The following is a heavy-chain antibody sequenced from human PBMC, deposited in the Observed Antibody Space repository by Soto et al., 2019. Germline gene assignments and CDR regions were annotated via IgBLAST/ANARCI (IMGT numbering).Heavy chain of an antibody. CDR1: VFKMSSYY. J-gene: IGHJ3*02. CDR3: ARGYMITFGGVTYRPFDI. Sequence: VSLYLTCAKSVFKMSSYYRSWHRQPAGTGLEWIGRIYTSGSTNYNPSLKSRVTMSVDTSKNQFSLKLSSVTAADTAVYYCARGYMITFGGVTYRPFDIWGQGKMVNGSS. D-gene: IGHD3-16*01. V-gene: IGHV4-4*07. CDR2: IYTSGST.